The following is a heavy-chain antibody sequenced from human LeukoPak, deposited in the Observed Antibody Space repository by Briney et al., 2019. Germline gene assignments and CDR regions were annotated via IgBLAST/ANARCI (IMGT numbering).Heavy chain of an antibody. Sequence: ASVKVSCKPSGYTFTNYYMHWVRQAPGQGLEWLGLITPSGGSTWYAQKFQGRVTMTRDMSTSTDYMELSSLRSEDTAVYYCARDNSVGDYAWWFDPWGQGTLVTVSS. CDR2: ITPSGGST. CDR3: ARDNSVGDYAWWFDP. V-gene: IGHV1-46*01. CDR1: GYTFTNYY. J-gene: IGHJ5*02. D-gene: IGHD1-26*01.